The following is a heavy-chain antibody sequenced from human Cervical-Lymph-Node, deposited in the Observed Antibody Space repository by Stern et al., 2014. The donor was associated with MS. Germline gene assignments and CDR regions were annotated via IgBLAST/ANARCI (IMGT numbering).Heavy chain of an antibody. V-gene: IGHV5-51*03. D-gene: IGHD5-12*01. CDR2: IFPRDSNT. Sequence: EVQLVESGAEVKKPGESLKISCEASGYLFDDYWIGWVRQMSGRGLELVAIIFPRDSNTRYSPSVQGQVTIPADKSIRTTYLQWSGLKASDPAIYYCARSPATPSGYDRFDYWGQGALVTVSS. CDR3: ARSPATPSGYDRFDY. CDR1: GYLFDDYW. J-gene: IGHJ4*02.